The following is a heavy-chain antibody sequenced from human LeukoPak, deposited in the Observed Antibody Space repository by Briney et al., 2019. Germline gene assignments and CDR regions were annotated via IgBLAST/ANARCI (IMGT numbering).Heavy chain of an antibody. Sequence: ASVKVSCKASGGTFSSYAISWVRQAPGQGPEWMGRIIPILGIANYAQKFQGRVTITADKSTSTAYMELSSLRSEDTAVYYCATTAGGYDYYYYYGMDVWGRGTTVTVSS. CDR2: IIPILGIA. CDR1: GGTFSSYA. D-gene: IGHD5-12*01. J-gene: IGHJ6*02. V-gene: IGHV1-69*04. CDR3: ATTAGGYDYYYYYGMDV.